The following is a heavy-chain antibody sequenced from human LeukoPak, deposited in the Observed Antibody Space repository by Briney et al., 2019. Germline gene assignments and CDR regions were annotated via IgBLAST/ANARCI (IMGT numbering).Heavy chain of an antibody. D-gene: IGHD3-9*01. V-gene: IGHV3-30*18. Sequence: PGRSLRLSCAASGFTFSRYGMHWVRQAPGKGLEWVAVISYDGSSKYYVDSVKGRFSISRDNSKNTLYLQMNSLRAEDTAVYYCAKSLRYFDWLFDYWGQGTLVTVSS. J-gene: IGHJ4*02. CDR2: ISYDGSSK. CDR1: GFTFSRYG. CDR3: AKSLRYFDWLFDY.